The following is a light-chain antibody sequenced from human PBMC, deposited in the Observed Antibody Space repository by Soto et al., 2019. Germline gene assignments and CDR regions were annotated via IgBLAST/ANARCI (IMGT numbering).Light chain of an antibody. CDR2: EGN. V-gene: IGLV2-23*01. Sequence: QSALTQPASVSGSPGESITISCTGTSSDVGTYNLVTWYQQHPGRVPKLILYEGNKRPSGVSSRFSASKSGNTASLTISGLQAEDEADYFCCSYAPSRTLLFGGGTKVTVX. CDR1: SSDVGTYNL. CDR3: CSYAPSRTLL. J-gene: IGLJ2*01.